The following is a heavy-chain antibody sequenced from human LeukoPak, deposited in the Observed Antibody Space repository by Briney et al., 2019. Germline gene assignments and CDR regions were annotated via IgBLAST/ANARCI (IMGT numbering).Heavy chain of an antibody. CDR2: LSGSGEII. Sequence: GGSLRLSCAPSGLTFSDYYMSWVRHAPGKGLEWVSFLSGSGEIIYYADFVKGRFTISRDNAKNSLYLQMNSLRAEDTAVYHCARAGQNNWFDPWGQGTLVTVSS. CDR1: GLTFSDYY. J-gene: IGHJ5*02. V-gene: IGHV3-11*01. CDR3: ARAGQNNWFDP.